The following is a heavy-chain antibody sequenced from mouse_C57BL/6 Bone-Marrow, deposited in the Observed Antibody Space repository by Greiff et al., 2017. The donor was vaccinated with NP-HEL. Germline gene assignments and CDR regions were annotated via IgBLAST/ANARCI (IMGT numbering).Heavy chain of an antibody. J-gene: IGHJ3*01. CDR3: ARSSESSGSFAY. D-gene: IGHD3-2*02. Sequence: VQLQQSGPELVKPGASVKISCKASGYSFTDYNMNWVKQSHGKSLEWIGVINPNYGTTSYNQKFKGKATLTVDQSSSTAYMQLTSLTSEDSAVXYCARSSESSGSFAYWGQGTLVTVSA. V-gene: IGHV1-39*01. CDR2: INPNYGTT. CDR1: GYSFTDYN.